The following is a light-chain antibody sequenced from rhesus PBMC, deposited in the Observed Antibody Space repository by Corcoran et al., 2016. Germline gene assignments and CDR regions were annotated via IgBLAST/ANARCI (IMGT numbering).Light chain of an antibody. Sequence: QAALTQPRSVSGSPGQSVTISCTGTSSDIGGYNFVSWYQQHPGTAPKLMIYEVSKRPSGVSDRFSASKSGNTASLTSYGLQAEDEADYYCGSYAGSNTFIFGAGTRLPVL. CDR2: EVS. V-gene: IGLV2-32*02. J-gene: IGLJ1*01. CDR1: SSDIGGYNF. CDR3: GSYAGSNTFI.